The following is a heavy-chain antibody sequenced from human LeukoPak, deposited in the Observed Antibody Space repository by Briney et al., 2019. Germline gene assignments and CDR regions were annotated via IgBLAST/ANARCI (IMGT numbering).Heavy chain of an antibody. Sequence: GGSLRLSCAASGIIVSDNYMSWVRQAPGKGLEWVSVIYGGGSTYYAGSVKGRFTISRDKSKNTVFLQMNSLRAEDTAVYYCARGDSSGYDYWGQGTLVTVSS. CDR2: IYGGGST. CDR1: GIIVSDNY. D-gene: IGHD6-19*01. J-gene: IGHJ4*02. V-gene: IGHV3-53*01. CDR3: ARGDSSGYDY.